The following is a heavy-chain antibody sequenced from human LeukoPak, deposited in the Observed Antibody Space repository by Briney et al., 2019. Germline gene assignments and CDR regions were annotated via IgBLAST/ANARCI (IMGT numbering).Heavy chain of an antibody. D-gene: IGHD4-11*01. Sequence: SETLSLTCTVSGGSISSSSYYRGWIRQPPGKGLEWIGYIYYSGSTNYNPSLKSRVTISVDTSKNQFSLKLSSVTAADTAVYYCAGLHTDYYYYYGMDVWGQGTTVTVSS. CDR2: IYYSGST. CDR1: GGSISSSSYY. V-gene: IGHV4-61*05. CDR3: AGLHTDYYYYYGMDV. J-gene: IGHJ6*02.